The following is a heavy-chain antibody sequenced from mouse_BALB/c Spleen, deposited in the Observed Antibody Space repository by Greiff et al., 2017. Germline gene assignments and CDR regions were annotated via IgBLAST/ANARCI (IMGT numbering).Heavy chain of an antibody. CDR2: INPGSGGT. D-gene: IGHD2-4*01. J-gene: IGHJ2*01. CDR3: AVYYDYDGYFDY. CDR1: GYAFTNYL. Sequence: VQLQQSGAELVRPGTSVKVSCKASGYAFTNYLIEWVKQRPGQGLEWIGVINPGSGGTNYNEKFKGKATLTADKSSSTAYMQLSSLTSDDSAVYFCAVYYDYDGYFDYWGQGTTLTVSS. V-gene: IGHV1-54*01.